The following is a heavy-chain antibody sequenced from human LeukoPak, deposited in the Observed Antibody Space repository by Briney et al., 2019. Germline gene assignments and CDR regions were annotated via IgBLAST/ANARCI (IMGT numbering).Heavy chain of an antibody. CDR2: ISYDGSNE. D-gene: IGHD6-13*01. Sequence: GKSLRLSCAASGFTFSNYAMHWVRQAPGKGLEWVAVISYDGSNEYYADSVRGRFTISRDNSKNTLYLQMNSLRVEDTAVYYCAKGYSSSWYYFDYWGQGTLVTVSS. V-gene: IGHV3-30*18. CDR1: GFTFSNYA. J-gene: IGHJ4*02. CDR3: AKGYSSSWYYFDY.